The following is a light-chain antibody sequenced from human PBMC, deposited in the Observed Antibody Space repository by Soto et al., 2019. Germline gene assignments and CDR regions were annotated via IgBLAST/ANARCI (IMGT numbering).Light chain of an antibody. CDR2: LGS. Sequence: DTVMTQSPLSLSVTPGEPASISCRSSQSLLHSNGYNYLDWYLQKPGQSPQLLIYLGSFRAAGVPDRFSGSGSGTDFTLKISRVEAAEVGVYYCMQALQTPSFGGGTKVEIK. CDR1: QSLLHSNGYNY. J-gene: IGKJ4*01. CDR3: MQALQTPS. V-gene: IGKV2-28*01.